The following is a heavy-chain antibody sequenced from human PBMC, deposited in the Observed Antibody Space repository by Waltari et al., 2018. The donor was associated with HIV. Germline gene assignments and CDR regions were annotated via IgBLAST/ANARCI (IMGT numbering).Heavy chain of an antibody. Sequence: EVQLVESGGGLVQPGGSLRLSCAASGFTFSSYSMNWVRQAPGKGLEWVSYISSSSSTIYYADSVKGRFTISRDNAKNSLYLQMNSLRAEDTAVYYCASPSHIVATIRDYYYGMDVWGQGTTVTVSS. CDR3: ASPSHIVATIRDYYYGMDV. D-gene: IGHD5-12*01. J-gene: IGHJ6*02. CDR2: ISSSSSTI. V-gene: IGHV3-48*01. CDR1: GFTFSSYS.